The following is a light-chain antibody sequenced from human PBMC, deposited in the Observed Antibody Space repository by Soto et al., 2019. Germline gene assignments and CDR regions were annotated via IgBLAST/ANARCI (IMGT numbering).Light chain of an antibody. Sequence: QSALTQPPSASGTPGQRVTISCSGSSSNIGTNTVNWYQQFPRSAPKLLMYSSNQRPSVVPDRFSGSKSGTSASLAISGLQSEDEADYYCSAWDGSLKVVLFGGGTKLTVL. CDR3: SAWDGSLKVVL. V-gene: IGLV1-44*01. J-gene: IGLJ3*02. CDR2: SSN. CDR1: SSNIGTNT.